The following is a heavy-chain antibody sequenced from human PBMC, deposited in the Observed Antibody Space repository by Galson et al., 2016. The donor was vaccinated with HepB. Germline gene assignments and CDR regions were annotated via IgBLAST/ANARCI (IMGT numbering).Heavy chain of an antibody. D-gene: IGHD6-19*01. J-gene: IGHJ4*02. CDR2: IKGDGSDK. CDR3: ARDGISGWHADF. Sequence: SLRLSCAASGFNFNIHWMYWVRQAPGKGLEWVASIKGDGSDKKYADSAEGRFTILRDNAKESLYLQMISLRVEDTAVYYCARDGISGWHADFWGQGTLVTVSS. CDR1: GFNFNIHW. V-gene: IGHV3-7*03.